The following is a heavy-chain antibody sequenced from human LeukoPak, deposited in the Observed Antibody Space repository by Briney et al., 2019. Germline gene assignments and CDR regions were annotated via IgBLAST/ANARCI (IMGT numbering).Heavy chain of an antibody. J-gene: IGHJ4*02. Sequence: PGGSLRLSCAASGFTFSSYAMHWVRQAPGKGLEWVAVISYDGSNKYYADSVKGRFTISRDNSKNTLYLQMNSLSAEDTAVYYCARDSGGYPGHFDYWGQGTLVTVSS. D-gene: IGHD1-26*01. CDR2: ISYDGSNK. CDR1: GFTFSSYA. CDR3: ARDSGGYPGHFDY. V-gene: IGHV3-30*07.